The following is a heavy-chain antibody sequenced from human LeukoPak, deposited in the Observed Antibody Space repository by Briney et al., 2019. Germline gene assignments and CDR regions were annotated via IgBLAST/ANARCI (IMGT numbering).Heavy chain of an antibody. J-gene: IGHJ4*02. V-gene: IGHV1-8*03. CDR2: MNPNSGNT. CDR1: GYTFTSYD. Sequence: EASVKVSCKASGYTFTSYDINWVRQATGQGLEWMGWMNPNSGNTGYAQKFQGRVTITRNTSISTAYMELSSLRSEDTAVYYCARGIPLDQGSFDYWGQGTLVTVSS. D-gene: IGHD2-21*01. CDR3: ARGIPLDQGSFDY.